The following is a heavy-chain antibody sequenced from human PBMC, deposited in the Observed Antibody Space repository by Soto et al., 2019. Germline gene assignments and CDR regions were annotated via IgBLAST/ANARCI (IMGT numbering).Heavy chain of an antibody. CDR1: GGSFSGYY. CDR3: ARHEKVYYYYGMDV. V-gene: IGHV4-34*01. Sequence: PSETLSLTCAVYGGSFSGYYWTWIRQPPGTGLEWIGEINHSGSTNYNPSLKSRVTISVDTSKNQFSLKLSSVTAADTAVYYCARHEKVYYYYGMDVWGQGTTVTVS. CDR2: INHSGST. J-gene: IGHJ6*02.